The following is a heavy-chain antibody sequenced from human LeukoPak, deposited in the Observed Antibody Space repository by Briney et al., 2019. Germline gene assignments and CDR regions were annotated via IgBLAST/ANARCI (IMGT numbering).Heavy chain of an antibody. Sequence: ASVKVSCKASGYTFTSYGISWVRQAPGQGLEWMGWISAYNGNTNYAQKLQGRVTMTTDTSTSTVYMELSSLRSEDTAVYYCAREAGGVVGGFDYWGQGTLVTVSS. J-gene: IGHJ4*02. D-gene: IGHD1-26*01. CDR1: GYTFTSYG. CDR2: ISAYNGNT. V-gene: IGHV1-18*01. CDR3: AREAGGVVGGFDY.